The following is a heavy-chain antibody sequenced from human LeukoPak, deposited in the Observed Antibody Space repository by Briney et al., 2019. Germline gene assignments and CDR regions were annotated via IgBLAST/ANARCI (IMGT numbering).Heavy chain of an antibody. CDR1: GGSISSGSYY. D-gene: IGHD2-2*01. J-gene: IGHJ5*02. CDR2: IYTSGST. Sequence: PSETLSLTCTVSGGSISSGSYYWSWIRQPAGKGLEWIGRIYTSGSTNYNPSLKSRVTISVDTSKNQFSLKLSSVTAADTAAYYCARERLTVGYCSSTSCYPPYNWFDPWGQGTLVTVSS. V-gene: IGHV4-61*02. CDR3: ARERLTVGYCSSTSCYPPYNWFDP.